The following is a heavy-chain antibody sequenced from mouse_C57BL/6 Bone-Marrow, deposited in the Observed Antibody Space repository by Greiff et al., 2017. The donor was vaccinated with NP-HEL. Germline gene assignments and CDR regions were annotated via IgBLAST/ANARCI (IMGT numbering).Heavy chain of an antibody. CDR3: ANSYGNYGFNY. CDR2: ISYDGSN. Sequence: EVKLVESGPGLVKPSQSLSLTCSVTGYSITSGYYWNWIRQFPGNKLEWMGYISYDGSNNYNPSLKNRISITSDTYKNQFSLKLNSVTTEDTATXSCANSYGNYGFNYWAQGTPLTVSS. V-gene: IGHV3-6*01. J-gene: IGHJ2*01. CDR1: GYSITSGYY. D-gene: IGHD2-1*01.